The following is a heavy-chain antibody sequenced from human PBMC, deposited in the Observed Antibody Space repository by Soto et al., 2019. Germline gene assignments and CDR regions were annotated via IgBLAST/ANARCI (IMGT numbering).Heavy chain of an antibody. CDR1: GGSINNYY. J-gene: IGHJ4*02. V-gene: IGHV4-59*01. CDR3: ERALKPREPLLNFDY. CDR2: IYYTGDT. Sequence: KPSETLSLTCTVSGGSINNYYWSWIRQPPGRTLEWIGYIYYTGDTNYNPSLKRRVTMSVDTSKNQFSLQLTSMSDADTAVYYCERALKPREPLLNFDYWGQGTLVTVSS.